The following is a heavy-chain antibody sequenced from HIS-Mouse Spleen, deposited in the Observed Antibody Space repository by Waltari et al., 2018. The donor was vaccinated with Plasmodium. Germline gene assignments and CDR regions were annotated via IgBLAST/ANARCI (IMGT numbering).Heavy chain of an antibody. CDR1: GFTFGSYW. D-gene: IGHD6-13*01. J-gene: IGHJ2*01. CDR3: ASSWYWYFDL. CDR2: IKQDGSEK. V-gene: IGHV3-7*01. Sequence: EVQLVESGGGLVQPGGSLRLSCAAYGFTFGSYWMSWVRQVPGKGLEWVANIKQDGSEKYYVDSVKGRFTISRDNAKNSLYLQMNSLRAEDTAVYYCASSWYWYFDLWGRGTLVTVSS.